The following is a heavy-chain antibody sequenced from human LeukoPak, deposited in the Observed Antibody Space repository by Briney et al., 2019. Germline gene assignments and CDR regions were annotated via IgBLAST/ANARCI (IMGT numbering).Heavy chain of an antibody. CDR2: FDPEDGET. D-gene: IGHD1-26*01. J-gene: IGHJ5*02. CDR1: GDTLTELS. V-gene: IGHV1-24*01. CDR3: ATGARSGSYYTDNWFDP. Sequence: ASVKVSCKVSGDTLTELSMHWVRQAPGKGLEWMGGFDPEDGETIYAQKFQGRVTMTEDTSTDTAYMELSSLRSEDTAVYYCATGARSGSYYTDNWFDPWGQGTLVTVSS.